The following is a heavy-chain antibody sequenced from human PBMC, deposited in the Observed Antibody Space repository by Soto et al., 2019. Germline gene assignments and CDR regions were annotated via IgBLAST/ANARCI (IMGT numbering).Heavy chain of an antibody. V-gene: IGHV4-59*01. CDR1: GGSISSYY. CDR2: IYYSGST. Sequence: KPSETLSLTCTVSGGSISSYYWSWIRQPPGKGLEWIGYIYYSGSTNYNPSLKSRVTISVDTSKNQFSLKLSSVTAADTAVYYCAIYPYSEDSAYWGQGTLVTVSS. CDR3: AIYPYSEDSAY. J-gene: IGHJ4*02. D-gene: IGHD3-16*01.